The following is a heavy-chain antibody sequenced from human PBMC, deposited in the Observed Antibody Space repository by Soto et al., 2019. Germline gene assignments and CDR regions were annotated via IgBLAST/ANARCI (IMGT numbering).Heavy chain of an antibody. Sequence: SETLSLTCTVSGGSVSSGDYYWGWIRQPPGKGLEWIGSIYYSGSTYYNPSLKSRVTISVDTSKNQFSLKLSSVTAADTAVYYCARQKLTMVRGAPGGFDPWGQGTLVTVSS. V-gene: IGHV4-39*01. CDR2: IYYSGST. CDR1: GGSVSSGDYY. D-gene: IGHD3-10*01. CDR3: ARQKLTMVRGAPGGFDP. J-gene: IGHJ5*02.